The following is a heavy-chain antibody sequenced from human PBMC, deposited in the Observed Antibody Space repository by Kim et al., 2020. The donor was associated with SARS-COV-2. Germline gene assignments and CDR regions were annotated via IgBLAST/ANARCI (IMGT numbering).Heavy chain of an antibody. CDR2: ISYDGSNK. CDR3: AKDILVTSDQIFGVVIYYYYYYMDV. Sequence: GGSLRLSCAASGFTFSSYGMHWVRQAPGKGLEWVAVISYDGSNKYYADSVKGRFTISRDNSKNTLYLQMNSLRAEDTAVYYCAKDILVTSDQIFGVVIYYYYYYMDVWGKGTTVTVSS. J-gene: IGHJ6*03. CDR1: GFTFSSYG. D-gene: IGHD3-3*01. V-gene: IGHV3-30*18.